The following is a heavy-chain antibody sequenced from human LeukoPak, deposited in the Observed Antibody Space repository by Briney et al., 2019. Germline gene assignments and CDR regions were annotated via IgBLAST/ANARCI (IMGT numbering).Heavy chain of an antibody. J-gene: IGHJ4*02. V-gene: IGHV3-11*01. Sequence: PGGSLRLSCAASGFTFSDYYMSWIRQAPGQGLEWVSYISSSGSTIYYADSVKGRFTISRDNAKNSLYLQMNSLRAEDTAVYYCAVGYYYDSSGYPVDYWGQGTLVTVSS. CDR2: ISSSGSTI. CDR1: GFTFSDYY. D-gene: IGHD3-22*01. CDR3: AVGYYYDSSGYPVDY.